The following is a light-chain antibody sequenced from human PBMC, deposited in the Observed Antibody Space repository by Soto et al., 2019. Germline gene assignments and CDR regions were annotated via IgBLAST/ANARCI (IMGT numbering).Light chain of an antibody. Sequence: EIVLTQSPATLSLSPGERATLSFRASQSVSNFLAWYQQKPGQAPRLLIYDASSRATGIPARFSGSGSGTDFTLTISSLEPEDFAIYYCQQRSNWPPSITFGQGTRLEIK. CDR1: QSVSNF. CDR3: QQRSNWPPSIT. V-gene: IGKV3-11*01. J-gene: IGKJ5*01. CDR2: DAS.